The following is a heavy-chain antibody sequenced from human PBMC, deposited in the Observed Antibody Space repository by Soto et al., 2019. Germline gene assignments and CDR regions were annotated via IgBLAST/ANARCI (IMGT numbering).Heavy chain of an antibody. V-gene: IGHV5-10-1*01. D-gene: IGHD4-17*01. CDR3: ASHFGDYGHNWFDP. CDR2: IDPSDSYT. Sequence: GESLKISCKGSGYSFTNYLISWVRQMPGKGLEWMGRIDPSDSYTNYSPSFQGHVTISADKSISTAYLQWSGLRASDTAMYYCASHFGDYGHNWFDPWGQGTLVTSPQ. CDR1: GYSFTNYL. J-gene: IGHJ5*02.